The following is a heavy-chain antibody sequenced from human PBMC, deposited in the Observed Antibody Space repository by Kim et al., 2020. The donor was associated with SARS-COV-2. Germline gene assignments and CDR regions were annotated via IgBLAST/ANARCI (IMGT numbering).Heavy chain of an antibody. D-gene: IGHD6-13*01. CDR3: AKVGFGAAAGMGDAFDI. J-gene: IGHJ3*02. Sequence: GGSLRLSCAASGFTFSSYAMSWVRQAPGKGLEWVSAISGSGGSTYYADSVKGRFTISRDNSKNTLYLQMNSLRAEDTAVYYCAKVGFGAAAGMGDAFDIWGQGTMVTVSS. CDR1: GFTFSSYA. V-gene: IGHV3-23*01. CDR2: ISGSGGST.